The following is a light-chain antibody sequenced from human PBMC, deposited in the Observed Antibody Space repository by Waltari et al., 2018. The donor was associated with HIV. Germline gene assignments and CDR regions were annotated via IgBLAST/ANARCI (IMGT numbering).Light chain of an antibody. Sequence: QSLLTQPPSTSGTPGQRVTISCSGSGSYIGSNSVSWYQLLLGTAPKLLIYRNHQRPSGVPDRLSWSKSATSGSVAIGGLRYEDEADYYWAAWDERLGGSVFGGGTKLTVI. V-gene: IGLV1-47*01. J-gene: IGLJ3*02. CDR2: RNH. CDR1: GSYIGSNS. CDR3: AAWDERLGGSV.